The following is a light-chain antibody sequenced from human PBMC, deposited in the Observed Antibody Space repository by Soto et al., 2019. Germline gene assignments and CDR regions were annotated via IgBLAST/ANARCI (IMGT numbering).Light chain of an antibody. CDR2: VAS. CDR3: QQYNSYSPL. Sequence: DIQMTQSPSTLSASVGDTVTITCRASQNIKTWLAWHQQKPGKAPKLLIFVASTLESGVPSRFSGSGSGTDFTLTINSLQPDDFATYYCQQYNSYSPLFGQGTKVEIK. V-gene: IGKV1-5*01. J-gene: IGKJ1*01. CDR1: QNIKTW.